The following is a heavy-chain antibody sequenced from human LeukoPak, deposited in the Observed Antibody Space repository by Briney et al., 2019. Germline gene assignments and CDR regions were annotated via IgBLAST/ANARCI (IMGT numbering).Heavy chain of an antibody. V-gene: IGHV3-21*01. CDR1: GFTFSSYS. CDR3: ARTGVSSWFDP. Sequence: GGSLRLSCAASGFTFSSYSMNWVRQAPGKGLEWVSSIGSSSSYIYYADSVKGRFTISRDNAKNSLYLQMNSLRAEDTAVYYCARTGVSSWFDPWGQGTLVTVSS. CDR2: IGSSSSYI. J-gene: IGHJ5*02.